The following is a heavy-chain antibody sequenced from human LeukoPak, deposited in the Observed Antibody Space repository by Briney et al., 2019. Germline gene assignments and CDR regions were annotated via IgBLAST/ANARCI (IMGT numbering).Heavy chain of an antibody. D-gene: IGHD6-6*01. CDR1: GFTYSSYA. CDR3: VKGGQRIGARLYYFDY. Sequence: PGVSLRLSCAASGFTYSSYAMSWLRQATGKGREWVSAINGSGGSTYYADSMKGRFTISRDNSKNTLYLQMNSLRAEDTAVYYCVKGGQRIGARLYYFDYWGQGTLVTVSS. V-gene: IGHV3-23*01. CDR2: INGSGGST. J-gene: IGHJ4*02.